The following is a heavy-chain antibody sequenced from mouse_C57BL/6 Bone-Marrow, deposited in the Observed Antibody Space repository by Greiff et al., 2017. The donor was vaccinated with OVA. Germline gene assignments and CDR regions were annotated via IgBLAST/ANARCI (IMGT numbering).Heavy chain of an antibody. J-gene: IGHJ2*01. CDR2: ISSGGSYN. Sequence: EVKVVESGGDLVKPGGSLKLSCAASGFTFSSYGMSWVRQTPDKRLEWVATISSGGSYNYYPDSVKGRFTISRDNAKNTLYLQMSSLKSEDTAMYYCASRSTVVAKDYFDYWGQGTTLTVSS. D-gene: IGHD1-1*01. CDR1: GFTFSSYG. CDR3: ASRSTVVAKDYFDY. V-gene: IGHV5-6*02.